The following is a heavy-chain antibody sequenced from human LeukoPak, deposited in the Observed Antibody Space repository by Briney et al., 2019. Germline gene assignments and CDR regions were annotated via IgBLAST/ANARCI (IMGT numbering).Heavy chain of an antibody. CDR2: IYYSGST. CDR3: ARTYYYDSSGYHFDY. CDR1: GGSIGSYY. Sequence: PSETLSLTCTVSGGSIGSYYWSWIRQPPGKGLEWIGYIYYSGSTNYNPSLKSRVTISVDTSKNQFSLKLSSVTAADTAVYYCARTYYYDSSGYHFDYWGQGTLVTVSS. J-gene: IGHJ4*02. V-gene: IGHV4-59*01. D-gene: IGHD3-22*01.